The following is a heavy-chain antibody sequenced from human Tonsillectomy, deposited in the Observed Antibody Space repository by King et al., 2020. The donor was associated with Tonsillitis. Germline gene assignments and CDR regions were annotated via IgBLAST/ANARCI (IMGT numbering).Heavy chain of an antibody. CDR2: ISSYNVNT. D-gene: IGHD5-18*01. CDR1: GYTFTSYG. CDR3: ARGNLQLYYMDV. Sequence: QLVQSGAEVKKPGASVKVSCKASGYTFTSYGISWVRQAPGQGLWGMGWISSYNVNTNHAQKLQGRVTMTTDTSTSTVYMELWSLRSDDTAVYYCARGNLQLYYMDVWGKGTPVTVSS. V-gene: IGHV1-18*01. J-gene: IGHJ6*03.